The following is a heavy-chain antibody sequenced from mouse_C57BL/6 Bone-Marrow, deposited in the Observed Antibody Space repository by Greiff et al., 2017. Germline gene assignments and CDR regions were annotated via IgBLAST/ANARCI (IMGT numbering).Heavy chain of an antibody. CDR1: GFTFSSYA. Sequence: EVKLMESGGGLVKPGGSLKLSCAASGFTFSSYAMSWVRQTPEKRLEWVATISDGGSYTYYPDNVKGRFTISRDNAKNNLYLQMSHLKSEDTAMYYCARDPIYDSINFDYWGQGTTLTGAS. V-gene: IGHV5-4*01. CDR3: ARDPIYDSINFDY. D-gene: IGHD1-1*01. CDR2: ISDGGSYT. J-gene: IGHJ2*01.